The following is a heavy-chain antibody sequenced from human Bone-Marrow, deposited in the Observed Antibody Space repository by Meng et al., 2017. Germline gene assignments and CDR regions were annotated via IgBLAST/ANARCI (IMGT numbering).Heavy chain of an antibody. J-gene: IGHJ4*02. CDR1: GGSISSSNW. Sequence: QVQLQESGLGWVKPSWTLSRTCAVFGGSISSSNWWSWVRQPPGKGLEWIGEIYHSGSTNYNPSLKSRVTISVDKSKNQFSMKLSSVTAADTAVYYCASFPPPGKQWLVTDYWGQGTLVTVSS. CDR2: IYHSGST. D-gene: IGHD6-19*01. CDR3: ASFPPPGKQWLVTDY. V-gene: IGHV4-4*02.